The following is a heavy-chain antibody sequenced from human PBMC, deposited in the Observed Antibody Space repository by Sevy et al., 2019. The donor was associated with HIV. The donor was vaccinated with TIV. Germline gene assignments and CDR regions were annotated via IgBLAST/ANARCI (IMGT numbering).Heavy chain of an antibody. D-gene: IGHD1-7*01. Sequence: GGSLRLSCAASGFTFSSYAMSWVRQAPWKGLEWVSGLSGNGGSTNYADSVKGRFALSRDNSKNTLYLQMNNLRAEDTAIYFCAKDRIWELGDAFDIWGQGTMVTVSS. J-gene: IGHJ3*02. CDR1: GFTFSSYA. CDR3: AKDRIWELGDAFDI. CDR2: LSGNGGST. V-gene: IGHV3-23*01.